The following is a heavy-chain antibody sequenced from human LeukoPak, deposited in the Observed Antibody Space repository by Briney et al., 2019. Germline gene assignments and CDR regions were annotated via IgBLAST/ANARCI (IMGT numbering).Heavy chain of an antibody. J-gene: IGHJ6*02. CDR3: ATDPYYYGMDV. V-gene: IGHV3-33*01. CDR1: GFTFSSYG. CDR2: IWYDGSTK. Sequence: PEVSLRLSCAASGFTFSSYGMHWVRKAPGKGLEWVAVIWYDGSTKHYADSVKGRFTISRDNSKNTLYLQMNSLRSEDTAVYYCATDPYYYGMDVWGQGPTVTVSS.